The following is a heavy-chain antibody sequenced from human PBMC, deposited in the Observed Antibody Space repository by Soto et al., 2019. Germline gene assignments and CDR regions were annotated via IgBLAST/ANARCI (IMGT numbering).Heavy chain of an antibody. CDR3: AWAGTPHFAP. J-gene: IGHJ5*02. CDR1: GFTFSTYW. D-gene: IGHD6-19*01. Sequence: GGSLRLSCAASGFTFSTYWMHWVRQAPGKGLVWVSRINPEGSTTAYADSVKGRFTISRDNAKNTLYLQMNSLRAEDTAVYYCAWAGTPHFAPWGQGTLVTVSS. CDR2: INPEGSTT. V-gene: IGHV3-74*01.